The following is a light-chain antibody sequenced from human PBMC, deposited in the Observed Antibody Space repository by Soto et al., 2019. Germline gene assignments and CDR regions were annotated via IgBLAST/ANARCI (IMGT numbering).Light chain of an antibody. CDR1: QSVRNNY. CDR2: ATS. CDR3: QQFGSYPLT. J-gene: IGKJ4*01. V-gene: IGKV3-20*01. Sequence: EIVLTQSPGTLSLSPGERATLSCRASQSVRNNYLAWYQQQPGQAPRFLIFATSNGATGIPDRFSGGGSGTDFTLTISRLEPEDFAVYYCQQFGSYPLTFGGGTKVEIK.